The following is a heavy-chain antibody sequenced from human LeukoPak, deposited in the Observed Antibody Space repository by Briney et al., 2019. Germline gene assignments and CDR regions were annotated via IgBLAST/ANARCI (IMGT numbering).Heavy chain of an antibody. CDR3: ARAGLYRSSSALAADY. CDR2: INPSGGST. Sequence: ASVKVSCKASGYTFTSYYMHWVRQAPGQGLEWMGIINPSGGSTSYAQKFQGRVTMTRDTSTSTVYMELSSLRSEDTAVYYCARAGLYRSSSALAADYWGQGTLVTVSS. J-gene: IGHJ4*02. D-gene: IGHD6-6*01. V-gene: IGHV1-46*01. CDR1: GYTFTSYY.